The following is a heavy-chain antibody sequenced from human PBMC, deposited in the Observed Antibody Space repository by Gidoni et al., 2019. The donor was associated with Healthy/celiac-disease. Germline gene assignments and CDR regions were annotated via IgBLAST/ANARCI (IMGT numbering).Heavy chain of an antibody. V-gene: IGHV5-10-1*01. CDR3: ARAGSNYDILTGYQDY. J-gene: IGHJ4*02. CDR2: IDPSDSYT. Sequence: EVQLVQSGAEVNKPGESLRISCKGSGYSFTSYWISWVRQMPGKGLEWMGRIDPSDSYTNYSPSFQGHVTISADKSISTAYLQWSSLKASDTAMYYCARAGSNYDILTGYQDYWGQGTLVTVSS. D-gene: IGHD3-9*01. CDR1: GYSFTSYW.